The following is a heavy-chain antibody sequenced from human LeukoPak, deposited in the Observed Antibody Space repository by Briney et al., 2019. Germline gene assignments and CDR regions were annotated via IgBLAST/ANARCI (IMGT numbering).Heavy chain of an antibody. CDR2: IYHSGST. Sequence: SGTLSLTCAVSGGSISSSNWWSWVRQPPGKGLEWIGEIYHSGSTNYNPSLKSRVTISVDKSKNQFFLKLSSVTAADTAVYYCARDRGYCSSTSCYSGYFDLWGRGTLVTVSS. CDR3: ARDRGYCSSTSCYSGYFDL. D-gene: IGHD2-2*01. V-gene: IGHV4-4*02. J-gene: IGHJ2*01. CDR1: GGSISSSNW.